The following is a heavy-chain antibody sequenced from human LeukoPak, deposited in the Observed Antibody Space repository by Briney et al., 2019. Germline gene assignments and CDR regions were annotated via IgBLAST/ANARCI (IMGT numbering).Heavy chain of an antibody. V-gene: IGHV4-59*08. CDR3: ARGRDGYSRGWFDP. J-gene: IGHJ5*02. CDR2: IYYSGST. CDR1: GFPFSSYA. D-gene: IGHD5-18*01. Sequence: GSLRLSCVVSGFPFSSYAMSWIRQPPGKGLEWIGYIYYSGSTNYNPSLKSRVTISVDTSKNQFSLKLSSVTAADTAVYYCARGRDGYSRGWFDPWGQGTLVTVSS.